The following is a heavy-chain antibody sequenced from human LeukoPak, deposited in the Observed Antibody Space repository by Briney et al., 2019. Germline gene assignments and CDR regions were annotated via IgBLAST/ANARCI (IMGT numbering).Heavy chain of an antibody. CDR1: GFSVKTNC. CDR2: LYSGGSA. D-gene: IGHD2-21*02. V-gene: IGHV3-53*01. CDR3: ARGDPGAY. J-gene: IGHJ4*02. Sequence: GGSLRLSCAVSGFSVKTNCLTWVRQAPGKGLESVSVLYSGGSAYYTDSVKGRFTISRDNSKNTLYLQMNSLRAEDTAVYYCARGDPGAYWGQGTLVTVSS.